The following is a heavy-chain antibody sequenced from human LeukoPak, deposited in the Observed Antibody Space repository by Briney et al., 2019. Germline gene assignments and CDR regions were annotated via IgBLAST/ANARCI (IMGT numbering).Heavy chain of an antibody. J-gene: IGHJ4*02. V-gene: IGHV3-23*01. CDR1: GFTFANYA. D-gene: IGHD3-10*01. CDR3: AKLGMVRGEGY. Sequence: PGGSLRLSCAASGFTFANYAMSWVRQGPGKGLEWVSTISGSGGSTYYADSVKGRFTISRDNSRNTLYLQMNSLRADDTAVYYCAKLGMVRGEGYWGQGTLVTVST. CDR2: ISGSGGST.